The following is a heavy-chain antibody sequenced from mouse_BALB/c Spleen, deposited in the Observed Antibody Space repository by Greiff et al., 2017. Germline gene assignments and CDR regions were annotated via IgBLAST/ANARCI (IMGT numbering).Heavy chain of an antibody. CDR1: GYTFTSYT. CDR2: INPSSGYT. J-gene: IGHJ4*01. CDR3: ARDGYRRLMDY. V-gene: IGHV1-4*02. Sequence: QVQLKQSAAELARPGASVKMSCKASGYTFTSYTMHWVKQRPGQGLEWIGYINPSSGYTEYNQKFKDKTTLTADKSSSTAYMQLSSLTSEDSAVYYCARDGYRRLMDYWGQGTSVTVSS. D-gene: IGHD2-3*01.